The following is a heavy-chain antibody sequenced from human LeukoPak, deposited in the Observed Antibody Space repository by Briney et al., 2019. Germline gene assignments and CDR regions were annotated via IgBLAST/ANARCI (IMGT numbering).Heavy chain of an antibody. CDR1: GFTFSSYS. D-gene: IGHD3-10*01. Sequence: GGSLRLSCAASGFTFSSYSMNWVRQAPGKGLEWVSYISSSSSTIYYADSVKGRFTISRDNAKNSLYLQMNSLRAEDTAVYYCARDLSPAYYYGSGAFDYWGQGTLVTVSS. V-gene: IGHV3-48*01. J-gene: IGHJ4*02. CDR3: ARDLSPAYYYGSGAFDY. CDR2: ISSSSSTI.